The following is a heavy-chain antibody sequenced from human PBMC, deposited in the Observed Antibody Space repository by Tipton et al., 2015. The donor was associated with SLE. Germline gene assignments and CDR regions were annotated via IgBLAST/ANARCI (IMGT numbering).Heavy chain of an antibody. CDR3: ARGGIVGAAGFDY. V-gene: IGHV4-59*11. Sequence: TLSLTCAVSGGSISSHYWSWIRQPPGKGLEWIGYIYYSGSTYYNPSLKSRVTISVDTSKNQFSLKLSSVTAADTAVYYCARGGIVGAAGFDYWGQGTLVTVSS. CDR1: GGSISSHY. J-gene: IGHJ4*02. CDR2: IYYSGST. D-gene: IGHD1-26*01.